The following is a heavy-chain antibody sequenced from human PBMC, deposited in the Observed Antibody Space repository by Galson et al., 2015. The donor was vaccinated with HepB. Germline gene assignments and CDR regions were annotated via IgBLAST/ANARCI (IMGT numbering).Heavy chain of an antibody. Sequence: ETLSLTCTVSGGSISSHYWSWIRQPPGKGLEWIGYIYYSGSTNYNPSLKSRVTISVDTSKNQFSLKLSSVTAADTAVYYCARELSIAAAWGYNWFDPWGQGTLVTVSS. CDR3: ARELSIAAAWGYNWFDP. V-gene: IGHV4-59*11. CDR2: IYYSGST. J-gene: IGHJ5*02. CDR1: GGSISSHY. D-gene: IGHD6-13*01.